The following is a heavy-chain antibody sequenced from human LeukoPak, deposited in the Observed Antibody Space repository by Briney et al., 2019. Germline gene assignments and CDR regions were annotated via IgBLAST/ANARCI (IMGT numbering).Heavy chain of an antibody. CDR3: ARASIAAAGYYFDY. CDR1: GFTVSSNY. Sequence: PGGSLRLSCAASGFTVSSNYMTWVRQAPGKGLERVSVMYSGGSKFYADSVKDRFSVSRDNSKNIFYLQVDGLRADDTAVYYCARASIAAAGYYFDYWGQGALVTVSS. CDR2: MYSGGSK. V-gene: IGHV3-66*01. J-gene: IGHJ4*02. D-gene: IGHD6-13*01.